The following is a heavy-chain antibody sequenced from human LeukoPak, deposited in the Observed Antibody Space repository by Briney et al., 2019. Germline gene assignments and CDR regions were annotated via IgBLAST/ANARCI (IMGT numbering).Heavy chain of an antibody. CDR1: GCSLNSIDYY. CDR2: VYYSGSI. Sequence: SETLSLTCTVSGCSLNSIDYYWGWIRQPPGKGLEWIGSVYYSGSIYYNPSLKSRATISVDTSNSQFSLKLSSVPAADTAVYYCARVRFSSSGWYWGQGTLVTVS. J-gene: IGHJ4*02. CDR3: ARVRFSSSGWY. V-gene: IGHV4-39*01. D-gene: IGHD6-19*01.